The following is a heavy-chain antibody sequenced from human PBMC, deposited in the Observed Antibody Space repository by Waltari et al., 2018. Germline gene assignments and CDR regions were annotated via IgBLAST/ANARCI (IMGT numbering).Heavy chain of an antibody. CDR3: ARGPPHSSGYYRY. Sequence: QVQLQQWGAGLLKPSETLSLTCAVYAESFSGYYCSWIRQPPGKGLEWIGEINHSGSTNYNPSLKSRVTISVDTSKNQFSLKLSSVTAADTAVYYCARGPPHSSGYYRYWGQGTLVTVSS. D-gene: IGHD3-22*01. CDR1: AESFSGYY. J-gene: IGHJ4*02. V-gene: IGHV4-34*01. CDR2: INHSGST.